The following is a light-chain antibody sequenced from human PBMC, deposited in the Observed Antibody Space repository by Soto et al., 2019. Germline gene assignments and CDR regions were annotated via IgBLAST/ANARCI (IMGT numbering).Light chain of an antibody. CDR1: SSNIGSND. CDR2: ENS. CDR3: GTWDSSLIAL. V-gene: IGLV1-51*02. J-gene: IGLJ1*01. Sequence: QSLLTQPPSVSAAPGQKVTTSCSGNSSNIGSNDVSWYQQLPGKAPKLLIYENSQRPSGIPDRFSGSKSGTSATLGITGLQAGDEADYYCGTWDSSLIALFGTGTKVTVL.